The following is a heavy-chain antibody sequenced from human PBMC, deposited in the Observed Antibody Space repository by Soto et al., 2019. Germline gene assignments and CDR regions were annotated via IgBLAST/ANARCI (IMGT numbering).Heavy chain of an antibody. Sequence: QVQLVESGGGVVQPGRSLRLSCRDSGITLNNSGIHWVRQAPGKGLEWMAVISHDGSEQYYADSMKGRLNISRDNSKNTVNLQMNSLRGEDTAIYYCVKDRVPGAYGHYDGMDVWGQVTTVTVSS. CDR2: ISHDGSEQ. V-gene: IGHV3-30*18. CDR3: VKDRVPGAYGHYDGMDV. J-gene: IGHJ6*02. D-gene: IGHD5-12*01. CDR1: GITLNNSG.